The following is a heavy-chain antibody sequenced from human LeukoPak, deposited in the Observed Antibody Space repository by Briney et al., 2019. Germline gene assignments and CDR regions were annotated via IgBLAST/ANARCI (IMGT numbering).Heavy chain of an antibody. CDR3: ARDPLGISSGWYYDY. Sequence: SVKVSCKASGYTFTSYGISWVRQAPGQGLEWMGGIIPIFGTANYAQKFQGRVTITADESTSTAYMELSSLRSEDTAVYYCARDPLGISSGWYYDYWGQGTLVTVSS. V-gene: IGHV1-69*13. CDR2: IIPIFGTA. D-gene: IGHD6-19*01. CDR1: GYTFTSYG. J-gene: IGHJ4*02.